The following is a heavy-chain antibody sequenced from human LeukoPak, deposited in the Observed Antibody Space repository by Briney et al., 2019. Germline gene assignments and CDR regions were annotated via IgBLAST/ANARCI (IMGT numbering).Heavy chain of an antibody. CDR1: GGSISSYY. J-gene: IGHJ4*02. D-gene: IGHD3-22*01. Sequence: SETLSLTCTVSGGSISSYYWSWIRQPPGKGLEWIGYIYYSGSTNYNPSLKSRVTISVDTSKNQFSLKLSSVTAADTAVYYCARDPDYYDSSGYWGQGTLVTVSS. CDR2: IYYSGST. V-gene: IGHV4-59*12. CDR3: ARDPDYYDSSGY.